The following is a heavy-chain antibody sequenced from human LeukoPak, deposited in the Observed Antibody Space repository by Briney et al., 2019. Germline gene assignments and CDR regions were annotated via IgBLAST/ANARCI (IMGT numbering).Heavy chain of an antibody. D-gene: IGHD1-26*01. CDR3: AGGNYYFDY. J-gene: IGHJ4*02. CDR2: IWYDGSNK. Sequence: GRSLRLSCAASGFTFNNYGMHWVRQAPGKGLEWVAVIWYDGSNKYYADSVKGRFTISRDNSKNTLYLQMNSLRAEDTAVYYCAGGNYYFDYWGRGTLVTVSS. CDR1: GFTFNNYG. V-gene: IGHV3-33*01.